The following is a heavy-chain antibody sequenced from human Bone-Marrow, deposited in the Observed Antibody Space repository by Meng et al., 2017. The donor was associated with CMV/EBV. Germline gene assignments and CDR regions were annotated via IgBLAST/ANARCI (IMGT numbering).Heavy chain of an antibody. CDR3: VRGYGDLYVDL. CDR1: GFTFDDYG. D-gene: IGHD4-17*01. CDR2: MNSDGSSA. V-gene: IGHV3-74*01. J-gene: IGHJ4*02. Sequence: GGSLRLSCAASGFTFDDYGMSWVRQAPGKGLEWVSGMNSDGSSAGYADSVKGRFTSSRDNAKNTLYLQMNSLRAEDTAVYYCVRGYGDLYVDLWGQGTLVTVSS.